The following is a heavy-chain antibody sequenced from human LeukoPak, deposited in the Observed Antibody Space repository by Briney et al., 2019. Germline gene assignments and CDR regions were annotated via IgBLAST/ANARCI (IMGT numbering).Heavy chain of an antibody. J-gene: IGHJ6*01. CDR2: NDWDDHK. V-gene: IGHV2-70*01. CDR3: ARSKYGWGSLVDYNGLHL. CDR1: GFSFSTIGMC. D-gene: IGHD3-10*01. Sequence: SGPTLVNPTQILTVTGTFSGFSFSTIGMCVSWILQPPGKALEWLALNDWDDHKYYTTSLKTRLTISKDTYKNLVLLTMTNMDPVDTATYFCARSKYGWGSLVDYNGLHLWPQRTTVSVSS.